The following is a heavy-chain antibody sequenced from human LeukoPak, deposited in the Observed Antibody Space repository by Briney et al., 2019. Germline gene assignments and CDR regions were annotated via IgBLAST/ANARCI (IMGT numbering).Heavy chain of an antibody. J-gene: IGHJ4*02. Sequence: GASVKVSCKASGYTFTDYYMHWVRQAPGQGLEWMGWINPNSGGTNYAQKFQGRVTMTRDTSISTAYMELSRLRSDDTAVYYCARDLTATMKIDYWGQGTLVTVSS. V-gene: IGHV1-2*02. CDR1: GYTFTDYY. D-gene: IGHD5-12*01. CDR3: ARDLTATMKIDY. CDR2: INPNSGGT.